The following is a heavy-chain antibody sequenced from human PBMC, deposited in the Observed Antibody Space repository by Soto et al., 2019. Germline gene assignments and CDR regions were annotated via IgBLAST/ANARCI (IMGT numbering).Heavy chain of an antibody. Sequence: EVQLLESGGGLVQPGGSLRLSCAASGFTFSSYAMSWVRQAPGKGLEWVSAISGSGGSPYYADSVKGRFTISRDNSKNTLYLQMNSLRAEDTAVYYCAKNRRSGYDSDGDFDYWGQGTLVTVSS. V-gene: IGHV3-23*01. CDR3: AKNRRSGYDSDGDFDY. D-gene: IGHD5-12*01. CDR1: GFTFSSYA. J-gene: IGHJ4*02. CDR2: ISGSGGSP.